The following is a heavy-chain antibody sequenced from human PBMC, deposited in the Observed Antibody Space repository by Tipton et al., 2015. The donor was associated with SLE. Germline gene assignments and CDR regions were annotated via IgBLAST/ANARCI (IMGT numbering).Heavy chain of an antibody. CDR2: VSYTGSA. Sequence: LRPSCTVSGGSITSHYWTWIRQSPGKEFEWLAYVSYTGSATYNPSLRSRVSISLDTSENQFSLKVTSVTAADTAVYYCARLSAYYRVFDLWGQGTQVTVSS. V-gene: IGHV4-59*08. CDR3: ARLSAYYRVFDL. D-gene: IGHD3-3*01. J-gene: IGHJ4*02. CDR1: GGSITSHY.